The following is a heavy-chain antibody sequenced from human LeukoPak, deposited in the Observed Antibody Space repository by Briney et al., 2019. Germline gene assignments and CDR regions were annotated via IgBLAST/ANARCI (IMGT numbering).Heavy chain of an antibody. J-gene: IGHJ4*02. CDR1: GFTFSSYA. V-gene: IGHV3-23*01. CDR2: VSDAGGSA. D-gene: IGHD3-10*01. CDR3: AKSGGSGYFYLFDY. Sequence: PGGSLRLSCAASGFTFSSYAMSWVLQATGKGLEWVSSVSDAGGSAYYADSVRGHFIISRDKSKNTLYLQMNSLRAEDTAVYYCAKSGGSGYFYLFDYWGRGTLVTVSS.